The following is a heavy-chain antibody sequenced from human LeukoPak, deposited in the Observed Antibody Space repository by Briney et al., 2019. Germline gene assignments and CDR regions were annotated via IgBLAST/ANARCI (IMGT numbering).Heavy chain of an antibody. D-gene: IGHD7-27*01. J-gene: IGHJ6*03. Sequence: SETLSLTCTVSGGSISSYYWSWIRQPPGKGLEWIGYIYYSGSTNYNPSLKSRVTISVDTSKNQFSLKLSSVTAADTVVYYCARSTGHYYYYYTDVWGKGTTVTVSS. CDR2: IYYSGST. CDR1: GGSISSYY. V-gene: IGHV4-59*01. CDR3: ARSTGHYYYYYTDV.